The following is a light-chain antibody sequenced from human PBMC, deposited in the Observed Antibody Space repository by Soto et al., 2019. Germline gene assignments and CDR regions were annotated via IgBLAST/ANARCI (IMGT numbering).Light chain of an antibody. V-gene: IGKV3-15*01. Sequence: EIVMTQSPATLSVSPGERATLSCRASQSVGTNLAWYQQKPGQAPSLLIQGASTRATGVPARFSGSGSGTEFTLTISGLQSEDFAVYYCEQYKDWYSFGQGTKLEIK. CDR2: GAS. CDR1: QSVGTN. CDR3: EQYKDWYS. J-gene: IGKJ2*03.